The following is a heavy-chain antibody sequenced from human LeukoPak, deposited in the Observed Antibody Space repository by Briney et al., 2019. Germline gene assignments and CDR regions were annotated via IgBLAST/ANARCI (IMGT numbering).Heavy chain of an antibody. D-gene: IGHD2-15*01. CDR1: GFTFSNYW. CDR2: IKQDGSEI. Sequence: GGSLRLSCAASGFTFSNYWMTWVRQAPGKGLEWVANIKQDGSEIYYVDSVKGRFTISRDNAKNSLYLQMNSLRAEDTALYYCAREDQPRGTFDYWGQGILVTVSS. CDR3: AREDQPRGTFDY. J-gene: IGHJ4*02. V-gene: IGHV3-7*05.